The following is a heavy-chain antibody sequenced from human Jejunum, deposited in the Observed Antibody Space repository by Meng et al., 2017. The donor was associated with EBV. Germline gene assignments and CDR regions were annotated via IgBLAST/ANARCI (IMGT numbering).Heavy chain of an antibody. V-gene: IGHV1-8*01. J-gene: IGHJ4*02. CDR2: MSPDNGDT. D-gene: IGHD5-24*01. CDR1: GYTFTTNP. Sequence: QGQVVQFGAEVKKPGASMKVSCKASGYTFTTNPINWVRQATGQGLEYMGWMSPDNGDTGYAQNFQGRLTMTRDTSISTAYMELSSLTSDDTAVYYCARGDGYNLYWGQGTLVTVSS. CDR3: ARGDGYNLY.